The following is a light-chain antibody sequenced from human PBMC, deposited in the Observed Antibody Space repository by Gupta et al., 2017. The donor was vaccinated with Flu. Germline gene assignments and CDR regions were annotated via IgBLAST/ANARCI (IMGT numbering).Light chain of an antibody. V-gene: IGLV4-69*01. CDR3: QTWGAGIV. Sequence: VKLTCTLSSGHSDYAIAWHHQQPEKGPRFLMKVNVDGTHSKGDEIPNRFSGSSSGAARYLTLSSRQSEDEDDYYCQTWGAGIVFGGGTKVTVL. CDR2: VNVDGTH. J-gene: IGLJ2*01. CDR1: SGHSDYA.